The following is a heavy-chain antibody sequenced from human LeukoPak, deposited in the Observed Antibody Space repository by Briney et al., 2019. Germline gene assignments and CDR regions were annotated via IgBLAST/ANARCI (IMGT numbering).Heavy chain of an antibody. Sequence: ASVKVSCKVSGYTLTELSMHWVRQAPGKGLEWMGGFDPEDGETIYAQKFQGRVTMTEDTSTDTAYMELSSLRSEDTAVYYCATEERKAGSHYRAAFDIWGQGTMVTVSS. CDR3: ATEERKAGSHYRAAFDI. J-gene: IGHJ3*02. V-gene: IGHV1-24*01. D-gene: IGHD1-26*01. CDR1: GYTLTELS. CDR2: FDPEDGET.